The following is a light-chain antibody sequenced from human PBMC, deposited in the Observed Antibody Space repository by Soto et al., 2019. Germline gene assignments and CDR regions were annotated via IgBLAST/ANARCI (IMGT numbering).Light chain of an antibody. V-gene: IGLV2-14*01. J-gene: IGLJ3*02. CDR1: SSDGGGYNY. CDR2: EVS. Sequence: QSALTQPASVSGSPGQSITISCTGTSSDGGGYNYVSWYQQHPGKAPKLMIYEVSNRPSGVSNRFSGSKSGNTASLTISGLQAEDEADYYCSSYTGSSTWVFGGGTKVTVL. CDR3: SSYTGSSTWV.